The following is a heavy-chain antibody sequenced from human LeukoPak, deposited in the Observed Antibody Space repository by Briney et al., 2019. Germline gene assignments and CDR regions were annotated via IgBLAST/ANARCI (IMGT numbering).Heavy chain of an antibody. CDR2: IYPGDSDT. CDR3: ARLGDGGYCSSTSCRPFDY. Sequence: GESLKISCKGSGYSFTSYWIGWVRQMPGEGLEWMGIIYPGDSDTRYSPSLQGQVTISAAKSISTAYLQWSSLKASDTAMYYCARLGDGGYCSSTSCRPFDYWGQGTLVTVSS. CDR1: GYSFTSYW. D-gene: IGHD2-2*01. V-gene: IGHV5-51*01. J-gene: IGHJ4*02.